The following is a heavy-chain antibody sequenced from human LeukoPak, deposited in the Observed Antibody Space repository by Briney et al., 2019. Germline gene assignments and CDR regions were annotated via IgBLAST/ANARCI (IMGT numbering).Heavy chain of an antibody. J-gene: IGHJ5*01. Sequence: GGSLRLSRAASGFTFSNFAMAWVRQTPGKGLEWVSGILAGGGSKYYADSVRGRFTISRDNSRDTLYLEMNSLTADDTAVYFCAKDLTYGDGKWEFDSWGQGTLVTVA. V-gene: IGHV3-23*01. CDR2: ILAGGGSK. CDR3: AKDLTYGDGKWEFDS. D-gene: IGHD4-17*01. CDR1: GFTFSNFA.